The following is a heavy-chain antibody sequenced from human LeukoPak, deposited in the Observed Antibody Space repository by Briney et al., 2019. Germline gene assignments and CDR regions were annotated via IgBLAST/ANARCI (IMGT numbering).Heavy chain of an antibody. CDR1: GGFFSRGGYY. J-gene: IGHJ6*03. CDR2: NYTSEST. D-gene: IGHD3-16*01. V-gene: IGHV4-61*02. CDR3: AREIPSLRLGEYYYYYMDV. Sequence: SENVSLTCPVSGGFFSRGGYYWSWSRQHAGKGLVWIGRNYTSESTNYNPSLKSRVTISVDTSKNQFSLKLSSVTAADTAVYYCAREIPSLRLGEYYYYYMDVWGKGTTVTVSS.